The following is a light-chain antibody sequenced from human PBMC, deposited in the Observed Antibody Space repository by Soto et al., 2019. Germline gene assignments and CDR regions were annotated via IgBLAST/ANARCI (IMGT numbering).Light chain of an antibody. CDR3: QQYDNLVT. CDR1: QSISSW. J-gene: IGKJ4*01. V-gene: IGKV1-33*01. Sequence: IQMTQSPSTLSASVVDRVTVTCRASQSISSWLAWYQQKPGKAPNLLIYDTSNLETGVPSRFSGSGSGTDFTFTISSLQPEDIATYYCQQYDNLVTFGGGTKVDIK. CDR2: DTS.